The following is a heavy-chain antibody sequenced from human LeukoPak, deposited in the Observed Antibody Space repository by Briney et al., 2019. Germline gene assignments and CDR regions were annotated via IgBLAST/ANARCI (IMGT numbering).Heavy chain of an antibody. CDR1: GGSISSYY. V-gene: IGHV4-59*01. CDR2: IYYSGST. J-gene: IGHJ2*01. Sequence: KPSETLSLTCTGSGGSISSYYWSWIRQPPGKGLEWIGYIYYSGSTNYNPSLKSRVTISVDTSKNQFSLKLSSVTAADTAVYYCARGGRDTGPYWYFDLWGRGTLVTVSS. CDR3: ARGGRDTGPYWYFDL. D-gene: IGHD3-10*01.